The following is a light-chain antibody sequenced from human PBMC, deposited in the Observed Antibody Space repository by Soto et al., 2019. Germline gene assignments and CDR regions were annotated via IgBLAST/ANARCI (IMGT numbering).Light chain of an antibody. J-gene: IGKJ1*01. Sequence: EIVLTQSPGTLSLSPGERATLSCRASQSVISTYLAWYQQKLGQAPRLLIYGASSRATGIPDRFSGSGSGTDFTLTISRLEPEDFAVYYCQQYRDSLGTFGQGTKVEIK. V-gene: IGKV3-20*01. CDR3: QQYRDSLGT. CDR1: QSVISTY. CDR2: GAS.